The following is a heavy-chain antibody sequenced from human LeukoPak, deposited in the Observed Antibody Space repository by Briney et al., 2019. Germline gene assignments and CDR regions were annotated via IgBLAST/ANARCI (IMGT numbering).Heavy chain of an antibody. CDR3: ARGRFKSSGWYRF. J-gene: IGHJ1*01. CDR1: GGSISSSSYY. Sequence: YPSETLSLTCTVSGGSISSSSYYWGWIRQPPGKGLEWIGSIYYSGSTYYNPSLKSRVTISVDTSKNQFSLKLSSVTAADTAVYYCARGRFKSSGWYRFWGQGTLVTVSS. CDR2: IYYSGST. V-gene: IGHV4-39*01. D-gene: IGHD6-19*01.